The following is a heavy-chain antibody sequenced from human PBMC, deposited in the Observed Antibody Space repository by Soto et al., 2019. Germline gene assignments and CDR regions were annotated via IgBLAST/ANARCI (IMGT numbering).Heavy chain of an antibody. D-gene: IGHD3-10*01. CDR3: AERGEYGSGSYPYYYYGMDV. Sequence: SVKVSCKASGGTFSSYAISWVRQAPGQGLEWMGGIIPILGIANYAQKFQGRVTITADKSTSTAYMELSSLRSEDTAVYDCAERGEYGSGSYPYYYYGMDVWGQGTTVTVSS. V-gene: IGHV1-69*10. J-gene: IGHJ6*02. CDR1: GGTFSSYA. CDR2: IIPILGIA.